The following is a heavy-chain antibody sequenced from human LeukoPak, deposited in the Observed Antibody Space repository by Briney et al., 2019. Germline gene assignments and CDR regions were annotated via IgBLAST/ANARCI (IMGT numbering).Heavy chain of an antibody. Sequence: GGSLRLSCAASGFTFSSYAMSWVRQAPGQGLEWVSSISSSSSYIYYADSVKGRFTISRDNAKNSLYPQMNSLRAEDTAVYYCARDLFGATRFDYWGQGTLVTVSS. CDR1: GFTFSSYA. V-gene: IGHV3-21*01. CDR2: ISSSSSYI. CDR3: ARDLFGATRFDY. D-gene: IGHD2-15*01. J-gene: IGHJ4*02.